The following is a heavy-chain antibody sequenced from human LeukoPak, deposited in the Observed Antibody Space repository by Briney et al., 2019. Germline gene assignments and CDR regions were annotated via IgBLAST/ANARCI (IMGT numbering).Heavy chain of an antibody. CDR3: ARESQNCSSTSCYFDY. D-gene: IGHD2-2*01. Sequence: ASVKVSCKASGYTFTGYYMHWVRQAPGQGLEWMGWINPNSGGTNYAQKFQGRVTMTRDTSISTAYMELSRLRSDDTAVYYCARESQNCSSTSCYFDYWGQGTLVTVSS. V-gene: IGHV1-2*02. CDR1: GYTFTGYY. CDR2: INPNSGGT. J-gene: IGHJ4*02.